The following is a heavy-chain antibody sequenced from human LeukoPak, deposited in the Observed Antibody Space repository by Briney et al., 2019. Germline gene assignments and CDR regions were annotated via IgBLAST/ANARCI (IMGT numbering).Heavy chain of an antibody. Sequence: GESLKISFKGSGYSFTSYWIGWVRQMPGKGLEWMGIIYPDDSDTRYSPSFQGQVTISADKPISTAYLQWSSLKASDTAMYYCARERSSQGYFDFWGQGTLVTVSS. CDR1: GYSFTSYW. CDR2: IYPDDSDT. CDR3: ARERSSQGYFDF. J-gene: IGHJ4*02. D-gene: IGHD6-6*01. V-gene: IGHV5-51*04.